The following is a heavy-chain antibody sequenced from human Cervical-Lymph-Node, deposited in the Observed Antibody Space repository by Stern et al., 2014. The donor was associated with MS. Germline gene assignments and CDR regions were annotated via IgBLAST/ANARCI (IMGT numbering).Heavy chain of an antibody. CDR3: ATLANPGSP. Sequence: GQLVESGGGLVQPGGSLRLTCAASGFGFSTYTMNWVRQAPGKGLEWVSGIGGSGTNTYYADSVKGRFTISRDNSKNTLYLQMNSLRVEDTAVYFCATLANPGSPWGQGTLVTVSS. D-gene: IGHD3-10*01. CDR2: IGGSGTNT. CDR1: GFGFSTYT. V-gene: IGHV3-23*04. J-gene: IGHJ5*02.